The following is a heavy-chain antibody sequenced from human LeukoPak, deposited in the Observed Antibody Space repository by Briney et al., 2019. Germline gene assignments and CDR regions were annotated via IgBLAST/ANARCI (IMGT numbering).Heavy chain of an antibody. D-gene: IGHD5-24*01. V-gene: IGHV1-2*02. CDR2: INPNSGGT. CDR1: GYTFTGYC. J-gene: IGHJ4*02. Sequence: ASVKVSCKASGYTFTGYCMHWVRQAPGQGLEWMGWINPNSGGTNYAQKFQGRVTMTRDTSISTAYMELSRLRSDDTAVYYCARGGGLDVRDGYNFDYWGQGTLVTVSS. CDR3: ARGGGLDVRDGYNFDY.